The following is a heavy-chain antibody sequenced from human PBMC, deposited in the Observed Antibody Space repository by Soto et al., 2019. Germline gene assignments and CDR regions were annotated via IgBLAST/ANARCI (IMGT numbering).Heavy chain of an antibody. CDR3: ARAATRYDSSGYYYDY. CDR2: ISSSSYI. J-gene: IGHJ4*02. Sequence: GGSLRLSCAASGFTFSSYSMNWVRQAPGKGLEWVSSISSSSYIYYADSVKGRFTISRDNAKNSLYLQMNSLRAEDTAVYYCARAATRYDSSGYYYDYWGQGTLVTVSS. D-gene: IGHD3-22*01. V-gene: IGHV3-21*01. CDR1: GFTFSSYS.